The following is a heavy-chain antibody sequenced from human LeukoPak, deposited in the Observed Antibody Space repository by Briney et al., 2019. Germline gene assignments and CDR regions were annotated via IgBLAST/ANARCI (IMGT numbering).Heavy chain of an antibody. Sequence: GGSLRLSCAASGFTFSSYAMHWVRQAPGKGLEWVAVISYDGSNKYYADSVKGRFTISRDNSKNTLYLQMNSLRAEDTAVYYCASNPGYSSSWEEYYFDYWGQGTLVTVPS. J-gene: IGHJ4*02. D-gene: IGHD6-13*01. CDR2: ISYDGSNK. V-gene: IGHV3-30-3*01. CDR1: GFTFSSYA. CDR3: ASNPGYSSSWEEYYFDY.